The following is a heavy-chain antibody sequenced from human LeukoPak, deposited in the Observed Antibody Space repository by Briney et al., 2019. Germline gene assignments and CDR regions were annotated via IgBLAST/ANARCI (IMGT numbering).Heavy chain of an antibody. Sequence: GGSLRLSCAASGFTFDDYGMSWVRQAPGKGLVWVSRINSDGSSTSYADSVKGRFTISRDNAKNTLYLQMNSLRAEDTAVYYCARAPPRSGYYSDYFDYWGQGTLVTVSS. CDR1: GFTFDDYG. V-gene: IGHV3-74*01. CDR3: ARAPPRSGYYSDYFDY. D-gene: IGHD3-22*01. J-gene: IGHJ4*02. CDR2: INSDGSST.